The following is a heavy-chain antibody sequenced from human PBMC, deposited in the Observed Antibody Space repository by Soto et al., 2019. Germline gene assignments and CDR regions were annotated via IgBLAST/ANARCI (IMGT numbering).Heavy chain of an antibody. CDR3: AGYSSSLFFSEYYFDY. CDR1: GGSISSYY. CDR2: IYYSGST. Sequence: PSESLYLTCAVSGGSISSYYWSWIRQPPGKGLEWIGYIYYSGSTNYNPSLKSRVTISVDTSKNQFSLKLSSVTAADTAVYYCAGYSSSLFFSEYYFDYWGQGTLVTVSS. J-gene: IGHJ4*02. V-gene: IGHV4-59*08. D-gene: IGHD6-6*01.